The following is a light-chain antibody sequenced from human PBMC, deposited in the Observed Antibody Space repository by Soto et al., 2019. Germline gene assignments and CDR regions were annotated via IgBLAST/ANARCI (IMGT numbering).Light chain of an antibody. CDR1: SSDVGGYNY. Sequence: QSVLAQPPSVSAAPGQKVTISCSGSSSDVGGYNYVSWYQHHPGKAPKLMIYEVSNRPSGVSYRFSGSKSGNTASLTISGLQAEDEADYYCSSYVTDSTYVFGTGTKVTVL. V-gene: IGLV2-14*01. J-gene: IGLJ1*01. CDR3: SSYVTDSTYV. CDR2: EVS.